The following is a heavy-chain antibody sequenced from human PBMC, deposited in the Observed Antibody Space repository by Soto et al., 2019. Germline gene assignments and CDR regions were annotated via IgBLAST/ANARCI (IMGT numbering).Heavy chain of an antibody. Sequence: EVQLLESGGGVVQPGGSLRLSCAASGFTFSSYAMSWVRQAPGKGLEWVSAISGSGGSTYYADSVKGRFTISRDNSKNTLYLQINSLSAEDTAGYYCAKHVNGNDAFDIWGQGTMVTVSS. J-gene: IGHJ3*02. D-gene: IGHD2-8*01. V-gene: IGHV3-23*01. CDR3: AKHVNGNDAFDI. CDR2: ISGSGGST. CDR1: GFTFSSYA.